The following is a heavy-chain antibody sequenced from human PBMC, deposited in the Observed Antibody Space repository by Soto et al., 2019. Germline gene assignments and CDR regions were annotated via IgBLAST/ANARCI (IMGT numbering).Heavy chain of an antibody. J-gene: IGHJ6*03. CDR3: AREMEYSGYDDHYYYYMDV. CDR1: GYTFTSYG. V-gene: IGHV1-18*01. Sequence: ASVKVSCKASGYTFTSYGISWVRQAPGQGLEWMGWISAYNGNTNYAQKLQGRVTMTTDTSTSTAYMELRSLRSDDTAVYYCAREMEYSGYDDHYYYYMDVWGKGTTVTVSS. D-gene: IGHD5-12*01. CDR2: ISAYNGNT.